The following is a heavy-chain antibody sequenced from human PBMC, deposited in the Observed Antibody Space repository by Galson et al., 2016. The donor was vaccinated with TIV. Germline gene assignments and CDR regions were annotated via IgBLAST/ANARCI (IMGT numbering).Heavy chain of an antibody. CDR1: GGSFSGSY. CDR2: INHSGGT. CDR3: ARHGAWSWYFDL. D-gene: IGHD3-16*01. V-gene: IGHV4-34*01. Sequence: SETLSLTCAVYGGSFSGSYWSWIRQPPGKGLEWIGEINHSGGTNYNPSLKIRVTISVDTSKNKFSLTLNSVTAADTSIFYCARHGAWSWYFDLWGRGTLVTVAS. J-gene: IGHJ2*01.